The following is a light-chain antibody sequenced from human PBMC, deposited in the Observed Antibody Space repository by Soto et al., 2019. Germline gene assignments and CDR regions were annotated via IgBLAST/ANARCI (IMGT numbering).Light chain of an antibody. Sequence: IVMTQSPATLSVSPGERATLSCRASQSINNNLAWYQHKPGQAPRLLIYDASTRATDIPARFSGSGSGTEFTLTISSLQSEDSSVYYCQQYKSWFTFGQGTKLDIK. CDR1: QSINNN. J-gene: IGKJ2*01. V-gene: IGKV3-15*01. CDR3: QQYKSWFT. CDR2: DAS.